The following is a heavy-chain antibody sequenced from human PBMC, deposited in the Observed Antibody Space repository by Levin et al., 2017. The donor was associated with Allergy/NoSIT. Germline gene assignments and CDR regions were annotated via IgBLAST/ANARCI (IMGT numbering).Heavy chain of an antibody. Sequence: GESLKISCKASGYTFTSYYMHWVRQAPGQGLEWMGIINPSGGSTSYAQKFQGRVTMTRDTSTSTVYMELSSLRSEDTAVYYCARDLTGTTPDYWGQGTLVTVSS. D-gene: IGHD1-1*01. CDR2: INPSGGST. CDR3: ARDLTGTTPDY. CDR1: GYTFTSYY. V-gene: IGHV1-46*01. J-gene: IGHJ4*02.